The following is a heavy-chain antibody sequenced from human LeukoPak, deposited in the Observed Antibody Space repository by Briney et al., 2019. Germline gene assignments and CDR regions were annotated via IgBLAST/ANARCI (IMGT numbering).Heavy chain of an antibody. CDR2: IKQDGSEK. J-gene: IGHJ6*04. CDR3: ARGHIGMDV. V-gene: IGHV3-7*01. CDR1: GFTFSSYW. Sequence: GGSLRLSCAASGFTFSSYWMSWVRQAPGKGLEWVANIKQDGSEKYYVDSVKGRFTISRDNSRNTLYLQMNSLRTDDTAVYYCARGHIGMDVWGKGTTVTVSS. D-gene: IGHD5-12*01.